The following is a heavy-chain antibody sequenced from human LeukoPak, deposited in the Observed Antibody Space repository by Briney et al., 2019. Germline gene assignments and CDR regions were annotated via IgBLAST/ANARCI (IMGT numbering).Heavy chain of an antibody. D-gene: IGHD5-24*01. CDR2: IYPADSDI. CDR3: ARYNRDGYNAMGAHDY. CDR1: GYSFTNYW. V-gene: IGHV5-51*01. Sequence: GESLKISCKGSGYSFTNYWIGWVRQMPGKGLEWMGIIYPADSDIKYSPSFQGQVTISADRSISTAYLQWSSLKASDTAMYYCARYNRDGYNAMGAHDYWGQGTLVTVSS. J-gene: IGHJ4*02.